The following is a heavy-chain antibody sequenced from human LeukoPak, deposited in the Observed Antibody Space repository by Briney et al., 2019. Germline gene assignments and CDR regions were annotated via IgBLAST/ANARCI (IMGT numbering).Heavy chain of an antibody. CDR2: IYYSGST. V-gene: IGHV4-59*01. J-gene: IGHJ3*02. CDR1: GGSISSYY. D-gene: IGHD3-22*01. Sequence: SETLSLTCTVSGGSISSYYWSWIRQPPGKGLEWIGYIYYSGSTNYNPSLKSRVTISVDTSRNQFSLKLSSVTAADTAVYYCARGNYYDSNTYYRAFDIWGQGTMVTVSS. CDR3: ARGNYYDSNTYYRAFDI.